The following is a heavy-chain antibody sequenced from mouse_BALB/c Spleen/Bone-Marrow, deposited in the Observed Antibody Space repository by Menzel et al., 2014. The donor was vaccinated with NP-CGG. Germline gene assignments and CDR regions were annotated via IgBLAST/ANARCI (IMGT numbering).Heavy chain of an antibody. J-gene: IGHJ2*01. CDR1: GYTFSNYW. CDR3: ARGNLFDF. CDR2: ILPGSDNT. V-gene: IGHV1-9*01. Sequence: VQLQQSGGELMKPGASVKISCKATGYTFSNYWIQWVKQRPGHGPEWIGEILPGSDNTNYNEKFKGKATFTADTSPNTAYMQLSSLTSEDSAVYYCARGNLFDFWGQGTTLTVSS.